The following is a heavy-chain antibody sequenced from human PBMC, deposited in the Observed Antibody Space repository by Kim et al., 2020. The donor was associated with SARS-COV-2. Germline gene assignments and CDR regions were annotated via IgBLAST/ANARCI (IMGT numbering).Heavy chain of an antibody. V-gene: IGHV3-23*01. CDR1: GFTFSSYA. CDR3: AKEGLLWFGETPAFDY. J-gene: IGHJ4*02. CDR2: ISGSGGST. Sequence: GGSLRLSCAASGFTFSSYAMSWVRQAPGKGLEWVSAISGSGGSTYYADSVKGRFTISRDNSKNTLYLQMNSLRAEDTAVYYCAKEGLLWFGETPAFDYWGQGTLVTVSS. D-gene: IGHD3-10*01.